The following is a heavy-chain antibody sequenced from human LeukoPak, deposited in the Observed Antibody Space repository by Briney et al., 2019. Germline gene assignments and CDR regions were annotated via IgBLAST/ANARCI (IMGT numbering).Heavy chain of an antibody. D-gene: IGHD3-16*01. CDR3: ARVLGQRYALYNYYMDV. CDR1: GYTFTSYD. J-gene: IGHJ6*03. Sequence: ASVKVSCKASGYTFTSYDINWVRQATGQGLEWMGWMNPNSGNTGYAQKFEGRVTISSNISISTAYMEVSNLTSEDTAVYYCARVLGQRYALYNYYMDVWGKGTTVTVSS. CDR2: MNPNSGNT. V-gene: IGHV1-8*03.